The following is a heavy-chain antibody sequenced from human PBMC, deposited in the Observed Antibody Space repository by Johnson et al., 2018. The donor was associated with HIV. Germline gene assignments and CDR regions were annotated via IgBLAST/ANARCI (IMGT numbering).Heavy chain of an antibody. V-gene: IGHV3-13*01. CDR1: GFTFSSCD. CDR3: ARAGKWSGDAFDI. CDR2: IDTAGDT. D-gene: IGHD3-10*01. J-gene: IGHJ3*02. Sequence: VQLVESGGGLVQPGGSLRLSCAASGFTFSSCDMHWVRQTTGKGLEWVSVIDTAGDTYYAGSVKGRFTISRENAKKSLYLQMNSLRAGDTAVYYCARAGKWSGDAFDIWGQGTTVTVSS.